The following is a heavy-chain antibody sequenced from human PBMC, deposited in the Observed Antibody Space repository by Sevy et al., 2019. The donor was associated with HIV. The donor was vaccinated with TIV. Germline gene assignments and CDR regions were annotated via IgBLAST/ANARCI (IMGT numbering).Heavy chain of an antibody. CDR2: ISGSGGST. CDR1: GFTFSSYA. V-gene: IGHV3-23*01. CDR3: AKGPSRDGYNFNYFDY. D-gene: IGHD5-12*01. J-gene: IGHJ4*02. Sequence: GGSLRLSCAASGFTFSSYAMSWVRQAPGKGLEWVSAISGSGGSTYYADSVKGRFTISRDNSKNTLYLQMNGLRAEDTAVYYCAKGPSRDGYNFNYFDYWGQGTLVTVSS.